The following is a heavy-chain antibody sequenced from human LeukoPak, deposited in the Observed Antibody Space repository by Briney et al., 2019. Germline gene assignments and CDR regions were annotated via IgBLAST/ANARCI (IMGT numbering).Heavy chain of an antibody. V-gene: IGHV4-59*01. Sequence: SETLSLTCTVSGGSISSYYWSWIRQPPGKGLEWIGYIYYSGSTNYNPSLKSRVTISVDTSKNQFSLKLSSVTAADTAVYYCARDISGYYMDVWGKGTTVTVSS. CDR3: ARDISGYYMDV. CDR1: GGSISSYY. CDR2: IYYSGST. D-gene: IGHD3-10*01. J-gene: IGHJ6*03.